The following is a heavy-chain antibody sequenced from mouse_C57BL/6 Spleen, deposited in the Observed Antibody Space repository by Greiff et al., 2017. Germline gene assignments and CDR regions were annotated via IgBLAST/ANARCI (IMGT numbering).Heavy chain of an antibody. CDR2: ILPGSGST. CDR1: GYTFTGYW. V-gene: IGHV1-9*01. Sequence: QVQLQQSGAELMKPGASVKLSCKATGYTFTGYWIEWVKQRPGHGLEWIGEILPGSGSTNYNEKFKGKATFTADTSSNTAYMQLSRLTTEDSAIYYCARADYYCSSYAAWFAYWGQGTLVTVSA. D-gene: IGHD1-1*01. CDR3: ARADYYCSSYAAWFAY. J-gene: IGHJ3*01.